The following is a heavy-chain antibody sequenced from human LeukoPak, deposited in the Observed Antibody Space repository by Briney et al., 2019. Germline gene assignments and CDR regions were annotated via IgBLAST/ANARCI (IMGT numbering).Heavy chain of an antibody. CDR3: ARQTVTTDGMDV. J-gene: IGHJ6*04. D-gene: IGHD4-17*01. V-gene: IGHV5-10-1*01. Sequence: GESLKISCKGYGYSFTSYWISWVRQMPGKGLEWMGRIDPSDSYTNYSPSFQGHVTISADKSISTAYLQWSSLKASDTAMYYCARQTVTTDGMDVWGKGTTVTVSS. CDR1: GYSFTSYW. CDR2: IDPSDSYT.